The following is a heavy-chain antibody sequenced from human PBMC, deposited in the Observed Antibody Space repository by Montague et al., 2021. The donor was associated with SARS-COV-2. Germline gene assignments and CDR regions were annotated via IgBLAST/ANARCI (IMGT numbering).Heavy chain of an antibody. D-gene: IGHD6-13*01. J-gene: IGHJ6*02. Sequence: SETLSLTCTVSGGSISSSCYCWGWLRQPPGKGLGWIGSFHCSGGSYYTPSLRSRVTIAVDTSKNHFPLKLSSVTAADTAVYYCARVVREQLVVVYGLDVWGQGTTVTVSS. CDR2: FHCSGGS. V-gene: IGHV4-39*06. CDR3: ARVVREQLVVVYGLDV. CDR1: GGSISSSCYC.